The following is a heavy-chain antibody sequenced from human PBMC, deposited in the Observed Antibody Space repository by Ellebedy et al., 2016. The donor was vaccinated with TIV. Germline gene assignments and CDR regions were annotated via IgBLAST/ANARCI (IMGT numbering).Heavy chain of an antibody. Sequence: PGGSLRLSCAASRLTFSTYPMNWVRPAPGKGLEWVSIISANGGTTSYADSVKGRLTISRDNSKNTLYLQMNNLRAEDTAVYYCAKWRGSEGWYFDYWGQGTLVTVSS. CDR3: AKWRGSEGWYFDY. CDR1: RLTFSTYP. J-gene: IGHJ4*02. V-gene: IGHV3-23*01. D-gene: IGHD3-10*01. CDR2: ISANGGTT.